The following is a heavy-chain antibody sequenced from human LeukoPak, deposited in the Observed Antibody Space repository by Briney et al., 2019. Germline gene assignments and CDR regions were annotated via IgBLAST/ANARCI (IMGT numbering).Heavy chain of an antibody. V-gene: IGHV3-20*04. Sequence: GGSLRLSCAACVFTFDDYGMSWVRQAPGKGLEWVSGINWNGGSTGYADSVKGRFTISRDNAKNSLYLQMNSLRAEDTALYYCSAKLLSAPKCSTTSCYEANYYYMVVWGKGTPVTVSS. CDR2: INWNGGST. CDR3: SAKLLSAPKCSTTSCYEANYYYMVV. J-gene: IGHJ6*03. CDR1: VFTFDDYG. D-gene: IGHD2-2*01.